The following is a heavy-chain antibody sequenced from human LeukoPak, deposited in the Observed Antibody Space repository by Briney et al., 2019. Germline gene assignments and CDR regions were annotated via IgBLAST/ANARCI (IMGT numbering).Heavy chain of an antibody. D-gene: IGHD2-21*02. J-gene: IGHJ3*02. V-gene: IGHV3-21*01. Sequence: GGSLRLSCAASGFTFSSYTLHWVRQAPGKGLEWVSSISSSSSYIYYADSVKGRFTISRDNAKNSLYLQMNSLRAEDTAVYYCARVTPYCGGDCFAFDIWGQGTMVTVSS. CDR3: ARVTPYCGGDCFAFDI. CDR1: GFTFSSYT. CDR2: ISSSSSYI.